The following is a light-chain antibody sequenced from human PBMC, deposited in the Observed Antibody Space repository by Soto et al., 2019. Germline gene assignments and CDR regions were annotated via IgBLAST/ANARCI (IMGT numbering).Light chain of an antibody. V-gene: IGLV2-11*01. CDR2: DVS. CDR3: CSYAGRYTSGV. CDR1: SSDVGGYNY. J-gene: IGLJ3*02. Sequence: QSVLTQPRSVSGSPGQSVTISCTGTSSDVGGYNYVSWYQQHPGKAPKLMIYDVSKRPSGVPDRFSGSKSGNTASLTISGLQAEDEADYYCCSYAGRYTSGVFGGGTKLTVL.